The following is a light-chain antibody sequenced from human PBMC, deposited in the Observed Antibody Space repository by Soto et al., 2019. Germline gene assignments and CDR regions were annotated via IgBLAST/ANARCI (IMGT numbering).Light chain of an antibody. Sequence: QSVLTQPPSVSGAPGQRVTISCTVSSSNIGAGYDVHWYQQLPGTAPKLLIYGNSNRPSGVPDRFSGSKSGTSASLAITGLQAEDEAHYYCQSYDSSLSGYVFGTGTKSPS. J-gene: IGLJ1*01. CDR3: QSYDSSLSGYV. CDR1: SSNIGAGYD. V-gene: IGLV1-40*01. CDR2: GNS.